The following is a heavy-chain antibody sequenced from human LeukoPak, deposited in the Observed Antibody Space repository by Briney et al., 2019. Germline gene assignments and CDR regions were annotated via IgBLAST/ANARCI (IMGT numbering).Heavy chain of an antibody. CDR1: GGSISGNSYY. CDR3: GTTLHTSYFDY. D-gene: IGHD1-1*01. CDR2: IYHSGST. V-gene: IGHV4-39*01. J-gene: IGHJ4*02. Sequence: PSETLSLTCTVSGGSISGNSYYWGWIRQPPGRGLEWIGSIYHSGSTHYNPSLKSRVTISVDTSKNQFSLKLSSVTAADTAVYYCGTTLHTSYFDYWGQGTLVTVSS.